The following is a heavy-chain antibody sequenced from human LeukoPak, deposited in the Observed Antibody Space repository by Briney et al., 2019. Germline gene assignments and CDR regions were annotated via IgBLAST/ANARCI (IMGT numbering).Heavy chain of an antibody. Sequence: SQTLSLTCTVSGGSINSGSYWWWWIRQPGGEGLGWNGRIYTSGSTSNHPPRKSRVTISVDTSKNQFPLKLSSVTGADTAGYYCAKASMGARFLDPWGQRTLVTVSS. J-gene: IGHJ5*02. V-gene: IGHV4-61*02. D-gene: IGHD1-26*01. CDR2: IYTSGST. CDR1: GGSINSGSYW. CDR3: AKASMGARFLDP.